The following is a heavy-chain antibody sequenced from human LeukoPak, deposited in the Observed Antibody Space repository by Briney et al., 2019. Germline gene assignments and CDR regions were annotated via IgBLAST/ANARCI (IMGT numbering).Heavy chain of an antibody. J-gene: IGHJ3*02. CDR3: ARAHPGQPYYDSSGPYQAGAFDI. CDR1: GFTVSSNY. D-gene: IGHD3-22*01. V-gene: IGHV3-66*01. CDR2: IYSGGST. Sequence: GGSLRLSCAASGFTVSSNYMSWVRQAPGKGPEWVSVIYSGGSTYYADSVKGRFTISRDNSKNTLYLQMNSLRAEDTAVYYCARAHPGQPYYDSSGPYQAGAFDIWGQGTMVTVSS.